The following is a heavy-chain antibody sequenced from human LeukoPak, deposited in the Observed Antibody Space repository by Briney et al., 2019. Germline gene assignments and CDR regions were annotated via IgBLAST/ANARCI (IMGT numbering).Heavy chain of an antibody. Sequence: GGSLRLSCAASGFTFSSYAMHWVRQATGKGLEWVSAIGTAGDTFYPGSVKGRFTISRDNAKNSLYLQMNSLTAEDTAIYYCAKRQPAQRVVDYWGQGTLVTVSS. CDR3: AKRQPAQRVVDY. V-gene: IGHV3-13*01. CDR2: IGTAGDT. J-gene: IGHJ4*02. D-gene: IGHD2-15*01. CDR1: GFTFSSYA.